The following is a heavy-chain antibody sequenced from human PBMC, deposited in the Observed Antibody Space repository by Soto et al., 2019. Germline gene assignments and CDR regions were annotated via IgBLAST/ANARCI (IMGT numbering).Heavy chain of an antibody. D-gene: IGHD2-2*01. V-gene: IGHV3-30-3*01. J-gene: IGHJ2*01. CDR1: GFTFSSYA. CDR3: AREYLYFDL. Sequence: QVQLVESGGGVVQPGRSLRLSCAASGFTFSSYAMHWVRQAPGKGLEWVAVISYDGSNKYYADSVKGRFTISRDNSKNTLYLQMNSLRAEDTAVYYCAREYLYFDLWGRGTLVTVSS. CDR2: ISYDGSNK.